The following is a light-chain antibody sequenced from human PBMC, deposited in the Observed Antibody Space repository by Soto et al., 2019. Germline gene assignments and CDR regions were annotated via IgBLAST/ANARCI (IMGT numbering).Light chain of an antibody. CDR1: SSDVGGNKY. CDR2: DVS. Sequence: QSVLTQPASASGSRGQSITISCTGTSSDVGGNKYVSWYQQNPGKAPKLMICDVSNRPSGVSNRFSGSKSGNTASLTISGLQSEDEADYYCGPSPESPHCSFSGPGRKVTVL. V-gene: IGLV2-14*01. CDR3: GPSPESPHCSF. J-gene: IGLJ1*01.